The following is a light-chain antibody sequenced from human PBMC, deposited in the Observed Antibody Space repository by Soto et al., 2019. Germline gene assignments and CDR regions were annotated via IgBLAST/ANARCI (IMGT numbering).Light chain of an antibody. CDR2: GAS. CDR3: QQYDCSPKT. Sequence: EIVLTQSPGTLSLSPGERATLSCRASQSVSSSYLAWYQQKPGQAPRLLIYGASSRATGIPDRFSGSGSGTDFTLTISRLEPEDFAVYYCQQYDCSPKTFGQGTKVDIK. J-gene: IGKJ1*01. CDR1: QSVSSSY. V-gene: IGKV3-20*01.